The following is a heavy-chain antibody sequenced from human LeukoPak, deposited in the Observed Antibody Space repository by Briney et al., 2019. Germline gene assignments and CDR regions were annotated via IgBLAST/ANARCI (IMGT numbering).Heavy chain of an antibody. CDR3: ARDPNRDYIGAFEF. V-gene: IGHV3-23*01. CDR2: ITSGGAP. CDR1: GFTFSAYA. D-gene: IGHD4-11*01. J-gene: IGHJ3*01. Sequence: GGSLRLSCAASGFTFSAYALMWVRQAPGQGLDWVSAITSGGAPRYADSVKGRFTISRDNSKNMLYLQMNSLRAGDTARYFCARDPNRDYIGAFEFWGQGTGVTVSS.